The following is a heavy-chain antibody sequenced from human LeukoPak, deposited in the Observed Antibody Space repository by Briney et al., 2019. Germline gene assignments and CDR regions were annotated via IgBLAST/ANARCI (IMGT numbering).Heavy chain of an antibody. CDR3: AKVRHDILTVACFDY. CDR1: GFTFSSYA. D-gene: IGHD3-9*01. V-gene: IGHV3-23*01. J-gene: IGHJ4*02. CDR2: ISGSGGST. Sequence: GGSLRLSCAASGFTFSSYAMSWVRQAPGKGLEWVSAISGSGGSTYYADSVKGRFTTSRDNSKNTLYLQMNSLRAEDTAVYYCAKVRHDILTVACFDYWGQGTMVTVSS.